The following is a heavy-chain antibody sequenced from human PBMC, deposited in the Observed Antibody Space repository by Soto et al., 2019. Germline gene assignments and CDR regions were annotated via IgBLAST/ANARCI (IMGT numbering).Heavy chain of an antibody. V-gene: IGHV3-7*01. CDR1: GFNFNRSW. J-gene: IGHJ4*02. CDR2: IRDDGSET. D-gene: IGHD2-8*01. CDR3: ARDPRGNTNDFFDY. Sequence: GGSLRLSCAASGFNFNRSWMSWVRQAAGKGLEWLTNIRDDGSETFYVDSVRGRFTISRDNAKNSLYLQMNSLRVEDTAVYYCARDPRGNTNDFFDYWAQGALVTVSS.